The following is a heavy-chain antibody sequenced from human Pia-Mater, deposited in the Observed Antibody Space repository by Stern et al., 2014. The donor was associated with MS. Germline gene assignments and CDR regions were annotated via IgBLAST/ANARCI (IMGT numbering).Heavy chain of an antibody. D-gene: IGHD3-22*01. V-gene: IGHV4-39*01. CDR3: ARHYYYDSSWFDP. Sequence: QLQLQESGPGLVKPSETLSLTCTVSGGSISSSSYYWGWIRQPPGKGLEWIGSIYYSGSTYYNPSLKSRVTISVATSKNQFPLKLSSVTAADTAVYYCARHYYYDSSWFDPWGQGTLVTVSS. CDR2: IYYSGST. J-gene: IGHJ5*02. CDR1: GGSISSSSYY.